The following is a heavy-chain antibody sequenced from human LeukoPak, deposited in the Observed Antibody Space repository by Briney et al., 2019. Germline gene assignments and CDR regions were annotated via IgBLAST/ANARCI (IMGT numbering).Heavy chain of an antibody. J-gene: IGHJ3*02. V-gene: IGHV1-69-2*01. D-gene: IGHD2-2*01. CDR1: GYTFTDYC. CDR2: VDPEDGET. CDR3: ATADCSSTSCYRLLGAFDI. Sequence: ASVKVSCKVSGYTFTDYCMHWVQQAPGKGLEWMGLVDPEDGETIYAEKFQGRVTITADTSTDTAYMELSSLRSEDTAVYYCATADCSSTSCYRLLGAFDIWGQGTMVTVPS.